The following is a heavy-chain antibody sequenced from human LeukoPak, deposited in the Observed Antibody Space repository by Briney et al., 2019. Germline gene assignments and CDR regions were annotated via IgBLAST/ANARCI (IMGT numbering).Heavy chain of an antibody. CDR2: INRDGSST. J-gene: IGHJ4*02. V-gene: IGHV3-74*01. CDR3: ARLYDILTGAFDY. CDR1: GFPFSSYW. D-gene: IGHD3-9*01. Sequence: GGSLRLSCAASGFPFSSYWIHWVRQTPGKGLVWVSRINRDGSSTSYADSVKGRFTISRDNAKNSLYLQMSSLRAEDTAIYYCARLYDILTGAFDYWGQGTLVTVSS.